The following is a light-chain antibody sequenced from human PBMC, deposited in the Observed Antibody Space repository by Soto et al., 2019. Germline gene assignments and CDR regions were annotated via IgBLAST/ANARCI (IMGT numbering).Light chain of an antibody. CDR1: QGISNY. V-gene: IGKV1-27*01. Sequence: DLQMTQSPSSLSAFVGDRVTITCRASQGISNYLAWYQQRPGKVPKLLIYSASTLQIGVPSRFSGSGSGTDFTLTISSLQPEDVATYYCQSYDSAPWTFGQGTKVEIK. J-gene: IGKJ1*01. CDR3: QSYDSAPWT. CDR2: SAS.